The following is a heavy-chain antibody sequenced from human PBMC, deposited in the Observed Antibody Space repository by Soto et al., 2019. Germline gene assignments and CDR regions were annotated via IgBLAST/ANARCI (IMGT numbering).Heavy chain of an antibody. J-gene: IGHJ4*02. Sequence: GGSLRLSCAASGFTFSSYAMHWVRQAPGKGLEWVAVISYDGSNKYYADSVKGRFTIPRDNSKNTLYLQMNSLRAEDTAVYYCARDSSGWDRPDYWGQGTLVTVSS. CDR2: ISYDGSNK. CDR1: GFTFSSYA. D-gene: IGHD6-19*01. CDR3: ARDSSGWDRPDY. V-gene: IGHV3-30-3*01.